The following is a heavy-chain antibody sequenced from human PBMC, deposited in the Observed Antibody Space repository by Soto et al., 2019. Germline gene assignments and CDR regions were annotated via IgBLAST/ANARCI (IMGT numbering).Heavy chain of an antibody. CDR2: IVVGSGNT. CDR1: GFTFTRSA. CDR3: AATARGIGFYYGMDV. J-gene: IGHJ6*02. V-gene: IGHV1-58*01. D-gene: IGHD6-19*01. Sequence: SVKVSCKASGFTFTRSAVQWVRQARGQRLEWMGWIVVGSGNTIHAQKFQERVTITRDMSTSTAYMELSSLRSEDTAVYYCAATARGIGFYYGMDVWGQGTTVTVSS.